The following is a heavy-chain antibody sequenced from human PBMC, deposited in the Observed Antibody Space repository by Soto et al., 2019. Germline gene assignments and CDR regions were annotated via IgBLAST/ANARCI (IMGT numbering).Heavy chain of an antibody. CDR2: IKQDGSEK. J-gene: IGHJ6*02. D-gene: IGHD3-16*01. Sequence: PGGSLRLSCVASGFSFSSYWRSWVRQAPGKGPEWVANIKQDGSEKTYVDSVKGRFTISRDNAKNSLYLQMNSLRDEDTAVYYCAREGVWGDYYYYGMDVWGQGTTVTVYS. V-gene: IGHV3-7*03. CDR3: AREGVWGDYYYYGMDV. CDR1: GFSFSSYW.